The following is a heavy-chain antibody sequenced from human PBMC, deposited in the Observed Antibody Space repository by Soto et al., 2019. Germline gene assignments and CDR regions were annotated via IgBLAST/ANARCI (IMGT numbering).Heavy chain of an antibody. Sequence: GSLRLSCAASGFTVSDYYMDWVRQPQAKGLAWVGRVRNNANSYTTEYAESVKGRFTVSRDDSKSSLYLQMSSLKTEDTAVYYCSISWSATYSGTYYFDSWRQGAPVTAAS. CDR3: SISWSATYSGTYYFDS. CDR1: GFTVSDYY. CDR2: VRNNANSYTT. D-gene: IGHD1-26*01. V-gene: IGHV3-72*01. J-gene: IGHJ4*02.